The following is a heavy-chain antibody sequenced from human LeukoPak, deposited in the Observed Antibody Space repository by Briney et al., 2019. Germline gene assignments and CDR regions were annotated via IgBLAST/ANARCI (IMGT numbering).Heavy chain of an antibody. V-gene: IGHV4-59*08. CDR2: IYYSGSA. CDR3: ARRGPLYGVPDWYFDL. J-gene: IGHJ2*01. CDR1: GGSMSTYY. D-gene: IGHD4-17*01. Sequence: SETLSLTCTVSGGSMSTYYWSWIRQPPGKGLERIGYIYYSGSATYNPSLKSRVTISVDTSKNQFSLRLSSVTAADTAVYYCARRGPLYGVPDWYFDLWGRGTLVTVSS.